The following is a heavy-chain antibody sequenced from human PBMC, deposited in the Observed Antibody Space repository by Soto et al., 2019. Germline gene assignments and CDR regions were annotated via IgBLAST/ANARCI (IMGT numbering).Heavy chain of an antibody. CDR2: IYYSGST. J-gene: IGHJ4*02. D-gene: IGHD3-22*01. V-gene: IGHV4-39*01. CDR1: GGSISSSSYY. Sequence: QLQLQESGPGLVKPSETLSLTCTVSGGSISSSSYYWGWIRQPPGKGLEWLGSIYYSGSTYYNPSLQSRVTISVYTSKNEFPLQLSAVTAADSAVYYCAIQVYDDSSGYYPFDYWGQGTLVTVSS. CDR3: AIQVYDDSSGYYPFDY.